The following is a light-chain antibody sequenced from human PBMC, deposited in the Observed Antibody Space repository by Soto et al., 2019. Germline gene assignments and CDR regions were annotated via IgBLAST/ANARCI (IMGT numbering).Light chain of an antibody. CDR3: AAWDDSVNGWV. CDR2: INN. Sequence: QSVLTQPPSASGAPGQWVTISCSGGSSNIAINTVNWYLQLPGTAPKLLIYINNQRPSGVSDRFSGSKSGTSASVAITGLQSEDEGDYYCAAWDDSVNGWVFGGGTKLTVL. V-gene: IGLV1-44*01. CDR1: SSNIAINT. J-gene: IGLJ3*02.